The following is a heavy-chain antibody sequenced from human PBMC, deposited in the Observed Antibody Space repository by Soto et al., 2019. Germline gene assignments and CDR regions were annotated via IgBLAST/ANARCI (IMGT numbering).Heavy chain of an antibody. V-gene: IGHV2-5*02. CDR1: GFSLSTSGVG. CDR2: IYWDDDK. Sequence: QITLKESGPTLVNPTQPLTLTCTFSGFSLSTSGVGVGWVRQPPGKALEWLALIYWDDDKRYNPSLRSRLAIFQDTPKNLVVLIMTNMDPEDTATYYCAHRVVWRPSDWSLGWFDPWGQGTLVTVSS. J-gene: IGHJ5*02. D-gene: IGHD3-9*01. CDR3: AHRVVWRPSDWSLGWFDP.